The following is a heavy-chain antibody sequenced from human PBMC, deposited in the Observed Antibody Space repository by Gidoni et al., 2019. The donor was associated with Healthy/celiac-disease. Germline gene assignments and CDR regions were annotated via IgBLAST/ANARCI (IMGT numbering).Heavy chain of an antibody. CDR3: ARGPGGQQPSGGMDV. J-gene: IGHJ6*02. CDR1: GASFSGYY. V-gene: IGHV4-34*01. D-gene: IGHD6-13*01. Sequence: QVQLQQWGAGLSKLSETLSLTCAVHGASFSGYYWSWIRQPPGKGLEWIGEINHSGSTNYNPSLKSRVTISVDTSKNQFSLKLSSVTAADTAVYYCARGPGGQQPSGGMDVWGQGTTVTVSS. CDR2: INHSGST.